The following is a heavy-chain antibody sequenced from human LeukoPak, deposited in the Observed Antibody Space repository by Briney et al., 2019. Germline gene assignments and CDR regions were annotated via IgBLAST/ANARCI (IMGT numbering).Heavy chain of an antibody. Sequence: SETLSLTCTVSGYSISSGYYWGWIRQPPGKGLEWIGSIYHSGSTYYNPSLKSRVTISVDTSKNQFSLKLSSVTAADTAVYYCARVAGFYYYYYMGVWGKGTTVTVSS. CDR1: GYSISSGYY. J-gene: IGHJ6*03. CDR3: ARVAGFYYYYYMGV. V-gene: IGHV4-38-2*02. D-gene: IGHD1-1*01. CDR2: IYHSGST.